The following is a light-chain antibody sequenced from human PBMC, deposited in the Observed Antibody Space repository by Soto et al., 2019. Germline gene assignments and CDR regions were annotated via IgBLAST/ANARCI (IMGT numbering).Light chain of an antibody. CDR2: DVS. CDR1: SSDVGGYKY. V-gene: IGLV2-14*01. Sequence: QSALTQPASVSGSPGQSITISCTGTSSDVGGYKYVSWYQQYPGKAPKLMIYDVSNRPSGVSNRFSGSKSANTASLTISVLQAEDEAEYYCSSYSSSSTLVFGGGTKLTVL. J-gene: IGLJ2*01. CDR3: SSYSSSSTLV.